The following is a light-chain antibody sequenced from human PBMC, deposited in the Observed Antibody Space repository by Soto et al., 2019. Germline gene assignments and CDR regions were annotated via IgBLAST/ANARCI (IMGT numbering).Light chain of an antibody. CDR2: GAS. J-gene: IGKJ4*01. Sequence: ESVLTQSPGTLSLPPVERATLSCRASQSVSSSYLAWYQQKPGQAPRLLIYGASTRATGIPARFSGTGSGTEFTLTISSLQSEDFAVYYCQQYNNWPPLTFGGGTKVDIK. CDR1: QSVSSSY. CDR3: QQYNNWPPLT. V-gene: IGKV3-15*01.